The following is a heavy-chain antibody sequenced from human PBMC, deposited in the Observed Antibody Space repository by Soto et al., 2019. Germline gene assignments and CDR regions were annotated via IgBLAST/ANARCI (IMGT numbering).Heavy chain of an antibody. D-gene: IGHD5-18*01. V-gene: IGHV3-23*01. CDR1: GITLSSYA. J-gene: IGHJ4*02. CDR2: ISGSNGAK. Sequence: GGSLRLSCVGSGITLSSYAMTWVRQARGKGPEWVSTISGSNGAKHYAASVRGRFTISRDPSMNTLFLQMDSLTADDTAVYYCTKIRGYGGYWGQGAQVTVSS. CDR3: TKIRGYGGY.